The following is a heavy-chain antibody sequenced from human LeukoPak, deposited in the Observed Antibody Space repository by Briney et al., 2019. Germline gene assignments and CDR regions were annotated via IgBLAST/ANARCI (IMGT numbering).Heavy chain of an antibody. J-gene: IGHJ4*02. D-gene: IGHD6-19*01. CDR3: SGGSGWLTDY. CDR1: GFIISTYW. V-gene: IGHV3-7*04. CDR2: IKQDGSET. Sequence: PGGSLRLSCAASGFIISTYWMNWVRQAPGKGREWVATIKQDGSETLYVDFVKGRFTISRDNAKNSLYLQMNSLRAEDTAVYYCSGGSGWLTDYWGQGTLVTVSS.